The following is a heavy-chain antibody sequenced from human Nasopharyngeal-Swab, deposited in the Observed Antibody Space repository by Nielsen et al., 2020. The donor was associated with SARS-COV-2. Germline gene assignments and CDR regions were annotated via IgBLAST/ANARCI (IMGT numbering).Heavy chain of an antibody. Sequence: GGSLRLSCAGSGFTFSNSWMHWVRQVQGKGLVWVSRMNAAGTTINYADSVKGRFTISRDNAKNTLYLQMNSLGAEDTAVYYCSLAGNYRFDFWGQGTLVTVSS. CDR2: MNAAGTTI. J-gene: IGHJ4*02. CDR3: SLAGNYRFDF. CDR1: GFTFSNSW. V-gene: IGHV3-74*01. D-gene: IGHD3-16*02.